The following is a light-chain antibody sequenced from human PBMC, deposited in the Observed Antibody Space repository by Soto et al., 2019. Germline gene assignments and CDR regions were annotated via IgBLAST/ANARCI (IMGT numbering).Light chain of an antibody. V-gene: IGKV3-20*01. J-gene: IGKJ5*01. CDR3: QQYNNSIT. CDR1: QSVSSNN. CDR2: GAS. Sequence: EIVLTQSPGTLSLSPGETATLSCRASQSVSSNNLAWYHQKPGQTPRLLIYGASSRATGIPDRFSGSGSGNDFTLTISLLEHEDVVVYYCQQYNNSITFGQGTRLEIE.